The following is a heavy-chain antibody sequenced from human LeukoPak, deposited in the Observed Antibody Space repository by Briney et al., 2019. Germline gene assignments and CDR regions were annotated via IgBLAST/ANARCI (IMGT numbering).Heavy chain of an antibody. Sequence: GGSLRLSCAASGFTFSSYAMHWVRQAPGKGLEWVAVISYDGSNKYYADSVKGRFTISRDNSKNTLYLQMNSLRAEDTAVYYCARQGGVVAATALDYWGQGTLVTVSS. CDR2: ISYDGSNK. V-gene: IGHV3-30-3*01. D-gene: IGHD2-15*01. CDR1: GFTFSSYA. J-gene: IGHJ4*02. CDR3: ARQGGVVAATALDY.